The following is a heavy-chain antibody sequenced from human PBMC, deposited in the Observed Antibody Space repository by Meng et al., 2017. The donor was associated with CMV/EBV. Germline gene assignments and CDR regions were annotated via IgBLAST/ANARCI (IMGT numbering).Heavy chain of an antibody. Sequence: GESLKISCAASGFTFSSYAMHWVRQAPGKGLEWVAVIKYDGSNKYYADSVKGRFTISRDNSKNTLYLQMNSLRAEDTAVYYCARDLCSSSWIQLCQGRYFDLWGRGTLVTVSS. D-gene: IGHD5-18*01. CDR2: IKYDGSNK. J-gene: IGHJ2*01. CDR3: ARDLCSSSWIQLCQGRYFDL. V-gene: IGHV3-30*04. CDR1: GFTFSSYA.